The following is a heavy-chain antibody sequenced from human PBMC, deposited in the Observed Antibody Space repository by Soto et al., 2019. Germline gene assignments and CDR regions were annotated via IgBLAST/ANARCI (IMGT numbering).Heavy chain of an antibody. V-gene: IGHV1-18*01. J-gene: IGHJ4*02. Sequence: GPEVKKPGASVKVSCKGSGYTFNSFGISWVRQGPGQGLEWMGWISGYNANTKYAQKFQGRVTMTTDTSTSTAYMNLRSLRSDDTAVYSCARYFWSGRLPYHFDFWGQGTLVTVSS. CDR2: ISGYNANT. CDR1: GYTFNSFG. D-gene: IGHD3-3*01. CDR3: ARYFWSGRLPYHFDF.